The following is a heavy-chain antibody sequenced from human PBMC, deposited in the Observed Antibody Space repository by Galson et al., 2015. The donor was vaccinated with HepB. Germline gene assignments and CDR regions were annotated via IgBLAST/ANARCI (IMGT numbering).Heavy chain of an antibody. J-gene: IGHJ4*02. D-gene: IGHD5-12*01. CDR1: GFTFETYS. V-gene: IGHV3-23*01. Sequence: SLRLSCAASGFTFETYSLNWVRQAPGKGLEWVSGIGVNDGSIYYANSVKGRFTISRDNSKNTLYLQVNGLRVEDTAIYYCAKGRPERPPEHRGYDLPDYWGQGTLVTVSS. CDR2: IGVNDGSI. CDR3: AKGRPERPPEHRGYDLPDY.